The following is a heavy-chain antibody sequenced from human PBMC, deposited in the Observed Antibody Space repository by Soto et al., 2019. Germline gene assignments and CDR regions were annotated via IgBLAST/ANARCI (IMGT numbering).Heavy chain of an antibody. D-gene: IGHD1-26*01. CDR1: GYSISRGYY. V-gene: IGHV4-38-2*02. CDR2: IYPGGSI. Sequence: SETLSLTCSVSGYSISRGYYWGWFRQPPGKGLEWIGNIYPGGSINHNPSLRSRVTISLDTSKNQFSLKLSSVTAADTAVYYCARGPLGRSQNPHFDYWGQGALVTVS. CDR3: ARGPLGRSQNPHFDY. J-gene: IGHJ4*02.